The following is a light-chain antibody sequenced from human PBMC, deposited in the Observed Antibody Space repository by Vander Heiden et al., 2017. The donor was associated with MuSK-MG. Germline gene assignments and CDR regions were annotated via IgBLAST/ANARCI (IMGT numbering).Light chain of an antibody. V-gene: IGKV4-1*01. J-gene: IGKJ2*01. CDR2: WAS. CDR3: QQYYSTRRT. Sequence: IVMTQPPDSLAVPLDERATINCKSSQSVLYSSNNKNYVAWYQQKPGQPTKLLIYWASTRESGVPDRFSGSWSGTYFTLTISSLQAEDVAVYYCQQYYSTRRTFGQGTKLEIK. CDR1: QSVLYSSNNKNY.